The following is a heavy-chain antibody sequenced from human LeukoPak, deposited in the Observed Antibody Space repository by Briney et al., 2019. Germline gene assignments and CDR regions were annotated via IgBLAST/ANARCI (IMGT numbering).Heavy chain of an antibody. CDR1: GYTFAGYY. J-gene: IGHJ3*02. D-gene: IGHD6-13*01. CDR2: INPNTGGT. CDR3: ARDRSSSWYKDAFDI. V-gene: IGHV1-2*02. Sequence: ASVKVSCKSSGYTFAGYYMSWVRQAPGQGLEWVGWINPNTGGTNYAEKFQGRVTMPRDTSISTVYMELSRLKSNDTAVYHCARDRSSSWYKDAFDIWGQGTKVTVSS.